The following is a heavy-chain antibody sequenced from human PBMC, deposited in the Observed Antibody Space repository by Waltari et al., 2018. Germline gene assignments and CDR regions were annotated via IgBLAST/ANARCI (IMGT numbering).Heavy chain of an antibody. CDR2: DSAYKGKT. CDR1: GYTFTSYG. D-gene: IGHD2-2*01. Sequence: QVQLVQSGAEVKKPGASVKVSCKASGYTFTSYGISWVRQAPGQGLEWMGGDSAYKGKTNYAQKLQGRVTMTTDTSTSTAYMELRSLRSDDTAVYYCARFHLGYCSSTSCYNWFDPWGQGTLVTVSS. V-gene: IGHV1-18*01. CDR3: ARFHLGYCSSTSCYNWFDP. J-gene: IGHJ5*02.